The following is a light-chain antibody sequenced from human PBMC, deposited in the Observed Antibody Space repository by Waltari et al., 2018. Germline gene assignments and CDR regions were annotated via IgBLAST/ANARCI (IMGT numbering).Light chain of an antibody. J-gene: IGLJ2*01. CDR2: TNT. CDR3: QSFDTNLSVI. CDR1: GSNIGAGYD. Sequence: QSVLTQPPSVSGAPEQGVTISCTGGGSNIGAGYDVHWYQQFPGTAPKLLIFTNTSRPSGVPDRFSGSRSGASASLAITGLQAEDEGDYYCQSFDTNLSVIFGGGTKLTVL. V-gene: IGLV1-40*01.